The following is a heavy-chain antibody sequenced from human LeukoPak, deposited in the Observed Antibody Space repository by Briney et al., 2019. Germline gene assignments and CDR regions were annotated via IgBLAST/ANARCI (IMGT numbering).Heavy chain of an antibody. CDR2: INHSGST. CDR3: AGGYCSGGSCSPEFVWFDP. D-gene: IGHD2-15*01. V-gene: IGHV4-34*01. J-gene: IGHJ5*02. Sequence: SETLSLTCAVYGGSFSGYYWSWIRQPPGKGLEWSGEINHSGSTNYNPSLKSRVTISVDTSKNQFSLKLSSVTAADTAVYYCAGGYCSGGSCSPEFVWFDPWGQGTLVTVSS. CDR1: GGSFSGYY.